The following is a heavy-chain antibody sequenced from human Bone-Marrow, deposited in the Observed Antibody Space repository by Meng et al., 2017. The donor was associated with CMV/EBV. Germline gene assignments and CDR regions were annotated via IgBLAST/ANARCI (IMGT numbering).Heavy chain of an antibody. D-gene: IGHD5-18*01. CDR2: ISYDGSNK. CDR3: ARVGTAMAHDY. Sequence: QVQLVESGGGVVQPGRSLRLSCAASGFTFSRYAMHWVRQAPGKGLEWVAVISYDGSNKYYADSEKGRFTISRDNSKNTLYLQMNSLRAEDTAVYYCARVGTAMAHDYWGQGTLVTVSS. V-gene: IGHV3-30-3*01. J-gene: IGHJ4*02. CDR1: GFTFSRYA.